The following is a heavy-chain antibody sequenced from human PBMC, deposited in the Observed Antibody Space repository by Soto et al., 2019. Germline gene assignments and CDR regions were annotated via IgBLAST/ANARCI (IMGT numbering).Heavy chain of an antibody. CDR1: GVTVSSNY. V-gene: IGHV3-66*04. CDR3: ARHGDNYGGGYFDY. CDR2: IYSGGST. D-gene: IGHD5-18*01. Sequence: EVQLVESGGGLVQPGGSLRLSCAASGVTVSSNYMSWVRQAPGKGLEWVSGIYSGGSTYYAASVKGRFTISRDNSKNTLYLQMNSLRADDTAVYYCARHGDNYGGGYFDYWGQGTLVTVSS. J-gene: IGHJ4*02.